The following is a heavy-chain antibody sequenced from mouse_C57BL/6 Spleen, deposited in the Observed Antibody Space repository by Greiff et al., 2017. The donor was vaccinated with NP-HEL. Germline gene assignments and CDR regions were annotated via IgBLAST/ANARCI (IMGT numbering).Heavy chain of an antibody. CDR3: ARHDYDEGFAY. D-gene: IGHD2-4*01. Sequence: EVKLVESGGGLVQPGGSLKLSCAASGFTFSDYGMAWVRQAPWKGPEWVAFISNLAYSIYYADTVTGRFTISRENAKNTLYLEMSSLRSEDTAMYYCARHDYDEGFAYWGQGTLVTVSA. CDR2: ISNLAYSI. V-gene: IGHV5-15*01. CDR1: GFTFSDYG. J-gene: IGHJ3*01.